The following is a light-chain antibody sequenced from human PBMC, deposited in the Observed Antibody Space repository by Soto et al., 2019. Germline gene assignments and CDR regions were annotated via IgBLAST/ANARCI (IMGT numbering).Light chain of an antibody. CDR1: SSDVGGHHF. J-gene: IGLJ1*01. V-gene: IGLV2-14*01. CDR2: EVS. Sequence: QSALTQPASVSASPGQSITISCTGTSSDVGGHHFVSWYQQHPGKAPKVIIYEVSDRPSGVSDRFSGSKSDNTASLTISGLQADDEAEYYCSSFSSSSTLYVFGTGTKVTVL. CDR3: SSFSSSSTLYV.